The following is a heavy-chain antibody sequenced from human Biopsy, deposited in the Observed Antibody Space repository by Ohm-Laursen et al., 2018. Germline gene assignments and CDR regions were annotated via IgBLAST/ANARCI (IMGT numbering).Heavy chain of an antibody. Sequence: TLSLTCSVSGGSLSNFYWSWIRQPAGKGLEWIGRMYISGTTNYNPSPKSRVTMSIDTSKNQFSLRLSSVTAADTAVYYCATLYGDDYSYYGIDVWGQGTSVTVSS. J-gene: IGHJ6*02. V-gene: IGHV4-4*07. CDR3: ATLYGDDYSYYGIDV. CDR2: MYISGTT. D-gene: IGHD4-17*01. CDR1: GGSLSNFY.